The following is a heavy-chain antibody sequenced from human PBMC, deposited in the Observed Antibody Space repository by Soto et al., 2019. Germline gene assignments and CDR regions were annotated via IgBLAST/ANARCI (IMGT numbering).Heavy chain of an antibody. Sequence: QVQLVESGGGLVKPGGSLRLSCAASGFTFSDYYMSWSRQAPGKGLEWVSYISSSGSTIYYADSVKGRFTISRDNAKNSLYLQMNSLRAEDTAVYYCARGMGGDDFWSGYSPPYYYYYMDVWGKGTTVTVSS. D-gene: IGHD3-3*01. CDR1: GFTFSDYY. CDR3: ARGMGGDDFWSGYSPPYYYYYMDV. J-gene: IGHJ6*03. V-gene: IGHV3-11*01. CDR2: ISSSGSTI.